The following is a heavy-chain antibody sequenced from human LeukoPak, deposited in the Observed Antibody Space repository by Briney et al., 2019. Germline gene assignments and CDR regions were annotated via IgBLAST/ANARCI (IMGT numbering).Heavy chain of an antibody. CDR2: IKGDGSST. CDR1: GFTFSTYW. J-gene: IGHJ4*02. Sequence: GGSLRLSCAASGFTFSTYWMHWVRQAPGKGLVWVSRIKGDGSSTSYADSVKGRFTISRDNDKNTLYLQMDSLRGEDTAVYYCVGDPDYGGYSRFDYWGQGTLVTVSS. V-gene: IGHV3-74*01. CDR3: VGDPDYGGYSRFDY. D-gene: IGHD4-17*01.